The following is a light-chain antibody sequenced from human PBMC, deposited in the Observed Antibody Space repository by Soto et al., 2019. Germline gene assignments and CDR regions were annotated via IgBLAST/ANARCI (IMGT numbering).Light chain of an antibody. J-gene: IGLJ1*01. CDR3: AAWDDSLSGFYV. Sequence: SSNIGSNYVYWYQQLPGTAPKLLIYRNNQRPSGVPDRFSGSKSGTSASLAISGLRSEDEADYYCAAWDDSLSGFYVFGTGTRSPS. V-gene: IGLV1-47*01. CDR2: RNN. CDR1: SSNIGSNY.